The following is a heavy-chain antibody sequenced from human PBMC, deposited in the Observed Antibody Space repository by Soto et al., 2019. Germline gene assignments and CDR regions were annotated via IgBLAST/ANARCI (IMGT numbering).Heavy chain of an antibody. J-gene: IGHJ5*02. D-gene: IGHD2-21*02. Sequence: QIQLVQSGAEVKKPGASVKVSCKASGYTFTSYGISWVRQAPGQGLEWMGWISAYNGNTNYAQKLQGRVTMTTDTSTSTAYMELRILRSYDTSVYYCARDPISSGGDCPASSWFDPWGQGTLVTVSS. CDR2: ISAYNGNT. CDR3: ARDPISSGGDCPASSWFDP. CDR1: GYTFTSYG. V-gene: IGHV1-18*01.